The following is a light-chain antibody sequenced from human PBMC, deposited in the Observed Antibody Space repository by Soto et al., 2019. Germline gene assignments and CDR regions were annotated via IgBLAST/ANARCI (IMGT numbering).Light chain of an antibody. Sequence: QSVLTQPPSASGSPVQSVTISCTGTSSDVGGYNYVSWYQHHPGKAPKLIIYEVYKRPSGVPDRFSGSKSGNTAALTVSVLQAEDEADYYCSSYVGTNSYVFGTGTKVTVL. CDR1: SSDVGGYNY. CDR2: EVY. CDR3: SSYVGTNSYV. V-gene: IGLV2-8*01. J-gene: IGLJ1*01.